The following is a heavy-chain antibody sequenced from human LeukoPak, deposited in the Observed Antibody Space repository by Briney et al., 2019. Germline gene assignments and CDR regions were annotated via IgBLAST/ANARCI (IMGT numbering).Heavy chain of an antibody. J-gene: IGHJ4*02. Sequence: GGSLRLSCAASGFTFSSYSMNWVRQAPGKGLEWVSSISSSSSYIYYADSMKGRFTISRDNAKNSLYLQMNSLRAEDTAVYYRARGTLSRFDYWGQGTLVTVSS. CDR2: ISSSSSYI. CDR3: ARGTLSRFDY. CDR1: GFTFSSYS. V-gene: IGHV3-21*01.